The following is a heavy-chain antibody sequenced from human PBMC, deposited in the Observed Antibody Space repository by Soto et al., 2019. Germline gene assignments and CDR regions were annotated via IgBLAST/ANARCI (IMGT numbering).Heavy chain of an antibody. CDR3: ARDTSGWNYDMDV. Sequence: SVKVCCKASGGTFNSSAISWVRQAPGQGLEWMGGIIPIFGTANYAQKFQGRVTITADESTSTAYMELSSLRSEDTAVYYCARDTSGWNYDMDVWGKGTTVNVSS. V-gene: IGHV1-69*13. CDR2: IIPIFGTA. J-gene: IGHJ6*03. CDR1: GGTFNSSA. D-gene: IGHD6-19*01.